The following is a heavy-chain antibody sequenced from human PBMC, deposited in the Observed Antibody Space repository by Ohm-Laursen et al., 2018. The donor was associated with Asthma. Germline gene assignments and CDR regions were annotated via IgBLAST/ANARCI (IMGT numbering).Heavy chain of an antibody. J-gene: IGHJ1*01. V-gene: IGHV3-23*01. Sequence: SLRLSCAASGFTFKDYAMAWVRQVPGKGLDFVSALSGGAGRTFYADSVRGRFTISRDNSRNTLSLQMNSLRAEDTALYYCARIGPEWELPGREYSLHHWGQGTQVTVSS. CDR3: ARIGPEWELPGREYSLHH. D-gene: IGHD1-26*01. CDR2: LSGGAGRT. CDR1: GFTFKDYA.